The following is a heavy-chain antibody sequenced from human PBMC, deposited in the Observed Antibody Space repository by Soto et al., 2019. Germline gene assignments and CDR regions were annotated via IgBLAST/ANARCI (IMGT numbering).Heavy chain of an antibody. V-gene: IGHV3-23*01. Sequence: GESLKISCAASGFTFSSYAMSWVRQAPGKGLEWVSAISGSGGSTYYADSVKGRFTISRDNSKNTLYLQMNSLRAEDTAVYYCAKSGPGPLYSNYVKLDYFDYWGQGTLVTVSS. CDR2: ISGSGGST. J-gene: IGHJ4*02. CDR3: AKSGPGPLYSNYVKLDYFDY. D-gene: IGHD4-4*01. CDR1: GFTFSSYA.